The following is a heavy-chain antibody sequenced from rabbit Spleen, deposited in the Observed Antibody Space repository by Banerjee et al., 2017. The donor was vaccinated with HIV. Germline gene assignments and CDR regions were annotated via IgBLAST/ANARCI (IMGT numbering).Heavy chain of an antibody. CDR3: AREYDNSNGLHL. D-gene: IGHD6-1*01. J-gene: IGHJ4*01. Sequence: QQQLVESGGGLVKPGASLTLTCKASGFTLSNYWMYWVRQAPGKGLEWIALIYIGGSGSTYYASWAKGRFTISKTSSTTMTLQMTSLTVADTATYFCAREYDNSNGLHLWGPGTLVTVS. CDR1: GFTLSNYW. CDR2: IYIGGSGST. V-gene: IGHV1S45*01.